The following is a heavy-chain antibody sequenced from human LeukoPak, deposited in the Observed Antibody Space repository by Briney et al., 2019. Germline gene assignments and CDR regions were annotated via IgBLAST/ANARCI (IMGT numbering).Heavy chain of an antibody. D-gene: IGHD2-15*01. Sequence: SETLSLTCTVSGGSISSSSYYWGWIRQPPGKGLEWIGSIYYSGSTYYNPSLKSRVTISVDTSKNQFSLKLSSVTAADTAVYYCARRDVVVVAAHYGMDVWGQGTTVTVSS. V-gene: IGHV4-39*01. CDR2: IYYSGST. J-gene: IGHJ6*02. CDR3: ARRDVVVVAAHYGMDV. CDR1: GGSISSSSYY.